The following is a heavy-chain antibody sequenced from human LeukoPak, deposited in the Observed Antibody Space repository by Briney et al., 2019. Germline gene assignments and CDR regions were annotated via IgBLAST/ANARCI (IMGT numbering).Heavy chain of an antibody. CDR2: IIPILGIA. CDR1: GGTFSSYA. J-gene: IGHJ4*02. D-gene: IGHD3-22*01. CDR3: ARDPLDYYDSSGNFDY. Sequence: SVKVSCKASGGTFSSYAISWVRQAPGQGLEWMGRIIPILGIANYAQKSQGRVTITADKSTSTAYMELSSLRSEDTAVYYCARDPLDYYDSSGNFDYWGQGTLVTVSS. V-gene: IGHV1-69*04.